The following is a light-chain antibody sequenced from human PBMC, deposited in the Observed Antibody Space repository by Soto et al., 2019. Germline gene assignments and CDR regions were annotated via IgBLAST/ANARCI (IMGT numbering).Light chain of an antibody. CDR2: DTS. Sequence: EIVLTQSPGTLSLSPGERVTLSCRASQFIASSFLAWYQQKPGQAPRLLIYDTSSRATGIPDRFSGSGSGTDFTLTITRLEPDDFAVYFCQQYRSSPQTFGQGTKVEIK. CDR3: QQYRSSPQT. J-gene: IGKJ1*01. V-gene: IGKV3-20*01. CDR1: QFIASSF.